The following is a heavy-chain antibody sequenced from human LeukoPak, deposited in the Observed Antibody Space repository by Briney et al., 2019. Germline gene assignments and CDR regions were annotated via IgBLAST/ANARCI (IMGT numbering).Heavy chain of an antibody. CDR1: GFTFSSYA. CDR2: ISGSGGST. V-gene: IGHV3-23*01. J-gene: IGHJ4*02. CDR3: AKRGGYCTGGSCYSYHFDY. D-gene: IGHD2-15*01. Sequence: GGSLRLSCAASGFTFSSYAMSWVRQAPGKGLEWVSIISGSGGSTYYADSVKGRFTISRDNSKNTLYLQMNSLRAEDTAVYYCAKRGGYCTGGSCYSYHFDYWGQGTLVTVSS.